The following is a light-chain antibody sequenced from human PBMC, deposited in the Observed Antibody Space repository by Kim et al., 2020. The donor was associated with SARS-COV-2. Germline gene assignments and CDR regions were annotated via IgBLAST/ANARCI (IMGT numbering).Light chain of an antibody. V-gene: IGLV3-27*01. Sequence: SVSPGQTDRITCSGDVLAKKYARWFQQKPGQAPVLVIYKDSERPSGIPERFSGSSSGTTVTLTISGAQVEDEADYYCYSAADNNLVFGGGTKLTVL. CDR2: KDS. CDR3: YSAADNNLV. CDR1: VLAKKY. J-gene: IGLJ3*02.